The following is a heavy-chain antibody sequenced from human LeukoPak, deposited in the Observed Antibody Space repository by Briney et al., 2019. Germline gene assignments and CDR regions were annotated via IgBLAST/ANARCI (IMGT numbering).Heavy chain of an antibody. CDR3: ARDGSTYYYGSGSSPAPDY. D-gene: IGHD3-10*01. J-gene: IGHJ4*02. CDR2: IISRSSYI. CDR1: GFTFSSYS. Sequence: PGGSLRLPCAPSGFTFSSYSMHWVRHAPEKALEWVSSIISRSSYIYYADSAKDRLTNSRDNAKNSLYLQMNSLRAEDTAVYYCARDGSTYYYGSGSSPAPDYWGQGTLVTVSS. V-gene: IGHV3-21*06.